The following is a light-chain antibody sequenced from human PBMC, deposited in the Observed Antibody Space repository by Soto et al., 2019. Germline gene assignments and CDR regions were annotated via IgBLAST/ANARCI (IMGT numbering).Light chain of an antibody. CDR2: AAS. J-gene: IGKJ1*01. CDR1: RGIGVR. V-gene: IGKV1-12*01. CDR3: LQVSSFPRT. Sequence: DIQMTQSPSSLSAVVGDRVTITCRASRGIGVRLAWFQQKPGKAPQFLIQAASNLQSGVPSRFSGSGSGTEFILSINSLQPEDIATYYCLQVSSFPRTFGQGTKVEIK.